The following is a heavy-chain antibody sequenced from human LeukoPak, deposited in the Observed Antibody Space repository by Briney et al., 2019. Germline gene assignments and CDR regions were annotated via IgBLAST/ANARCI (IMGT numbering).Heavy chain of an antibody. CDR3: ARTLRGKLYWYFDL. V-gene: IGHV4-38-2*02. J-gene: IGHJ2*01. CDR1: GYSISSGYY. D-gene: IGHD3-16*01. Sequence: SETLSLTCTVSGYSISSGYYWSWIRQPPGKGLEWIGEINHSGSTNYNPSLKSRVTISVDTSKNQFSLKLSSVTAADTAVYYCARTLRGKLYWYFDLWGRGTLVTVPS. CDR2: INHSGST.